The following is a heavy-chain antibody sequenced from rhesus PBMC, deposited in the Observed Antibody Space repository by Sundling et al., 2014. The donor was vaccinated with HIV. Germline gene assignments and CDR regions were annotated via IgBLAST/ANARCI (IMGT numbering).Heavy chain of an antibody. V-gene: IGHV4S9*01. CDR2: VFGSSGST. CDR3: ARVKSGSHSLRFDF. D-gene: IGHD1-44*02. CDR1: GASISDNYY. Sequence: QVQLQESGPGLVKPSETLSLTCAVSGASISDNYYWNWIRQSPGRGLEWIGNVFGSSGSTDYNPSLKSRVTISTDTSKNQFSLKLRSVTAADTAVYYCARVKSGSHSLRFDFWGQGVLVTVSS. J-gene: IGHJ4*01.